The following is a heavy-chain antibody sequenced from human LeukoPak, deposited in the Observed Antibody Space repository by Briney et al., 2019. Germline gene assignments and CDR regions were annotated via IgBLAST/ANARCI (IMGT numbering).Heavy chain of an antibody. CDR3: ARDRVDSLISEGHYDSSGHRFKGFGMDV. CDR2: ISSSGSTI. D-gene: IGHD3-22*01. CDR1: GFTFSDYY. Sequence: GGSLRLSCAASGFTFSDYYMSWIRQAPGKGLEWVSYISSSGSTIYYADSVKGRFTISRDNAKNSLYLQMNSLRAEDTAVYYCARDRVDSLISEGHYDSSGHRFKGFGMDVWGQGTTVTVSS. J-gene: IGHJ6*02. V-gene: IGHV3-11*01.